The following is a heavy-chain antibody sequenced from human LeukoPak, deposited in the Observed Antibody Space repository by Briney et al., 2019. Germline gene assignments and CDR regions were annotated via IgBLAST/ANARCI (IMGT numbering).Heavy chain of an antibody. CDR2: IYYSGRT. J-gene: IGHJ3*02. CDR3: ARAGDSSGFSRDAFDI. D-gene: IGHD3-22*01. Sequence: SQTLSLTCTVSGGSISSGDHYWSWIRQPPEKGLEWIGYIYYSGRTFYNPSLKSRVTILVDTSKNQFSLKLSSVTAADTAVYYCARAGDSSGFSRDAFDIWGQGTIVTVSS. V-gene: IGHV4-30-4*01. CDR1: GGSISSGDHY.